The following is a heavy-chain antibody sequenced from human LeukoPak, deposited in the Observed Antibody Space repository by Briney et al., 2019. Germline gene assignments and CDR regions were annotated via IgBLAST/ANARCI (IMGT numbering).Heavy chain of an antibody. CDR2: INHSGST. D-gene: IGHD2-21*01. V-gene: IGHV4-34*01. Sequence: SETLSLTCAVYSGSFSGYYWSWIRQPPGKGLEWIGEINHSGSTNYSPSLKSRVTISLDTSKSQFSLKLSSVTAADTAVYYRARGDWVLWGQGTMVTVSS. CDR1: SGSFSGYY. CDR3: ARGDWVL. J-gene: IGHJ3*01.